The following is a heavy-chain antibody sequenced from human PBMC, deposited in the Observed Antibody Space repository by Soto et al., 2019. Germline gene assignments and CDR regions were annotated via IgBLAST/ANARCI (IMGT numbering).Heavy chain of an antibody. CDR1: GFTFSSYA. Sequence: GGSLRLSCAASGFTFSSYAMSWVRQAPGKGLEWVSGISGSGGSTYYADSVKGRFTISRDNSKNTLYLQMNSLRAEDTAVYYCAKDGGRDIVLMVYATNDAFDIWGQGTKVTVSS. V-gene: IGHV3-23*01. D-gene: IGHD2-8*01. J-gene: IGHJ3*02. CDR3: AKDGGRDIVLMVYATNDAFDI. CDR2: ISGSGGST.